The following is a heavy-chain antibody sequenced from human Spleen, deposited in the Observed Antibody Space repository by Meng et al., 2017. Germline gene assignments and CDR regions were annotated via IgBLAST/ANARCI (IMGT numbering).Heavy chain of an antibody. D-gene: IGHD6-13*01. J-gene: IGHJ4*02. Sequence: QPQLQESGPGLVKPSEALSVICTVSGGSISSTGYYWGFIRQPPGKGLEWIGEINHSGSTNYNPSLKSRVTISVDTSKNQFSLKLSSVTAADTAVYYCARGAQDSSSWGQGTLVTVSS. V-gene: IGHV4-39*07. CDR3: ARGAQDSSS. CDR1: GGSISSTGYY. CDR2: INHSGST.